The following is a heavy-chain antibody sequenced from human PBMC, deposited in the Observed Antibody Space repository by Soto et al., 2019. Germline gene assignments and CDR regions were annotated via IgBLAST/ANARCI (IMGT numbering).Heavy chain of an antibody. CDR1: GGTFSSHS. V-gene: IGHV1-69*13. CDR3: ATGSFTSTGGRIGYHYNAMDV. J-gene: IGHJ6*02. Sequence: ASVKVSCKSSGGTFSSHSINWVRQAPGQGLEWMGGIIPIFGPANFAKKFQGRVTITADESTTTAYMELSSLTSEDTAVYYCATGSFTSTGGRIGYHYNAMDVWGQGTTVTVSS. CDR2: IIPIFGPA. D-gene: IGHD1-1*01.